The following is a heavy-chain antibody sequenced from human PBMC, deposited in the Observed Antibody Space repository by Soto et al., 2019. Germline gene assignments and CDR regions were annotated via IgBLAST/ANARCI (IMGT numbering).Heavy chain of an antibody. V-gene: IGHV3-30-3*01. CDR1: GFTFSSYA. Sequence: GGSLRLSCAASGFTFSSYAMHWVRQAPGKGLEWVAVISYDGSNKYYADSVKGRFTISRDKSKNTLYLQMNSLRAEDTAVYYCARELGPDSGSLYYYYGMDVWGQGTTVTVSS. J-gene: IGHJ6*02. CDR3: ARELGPDSGSLYYYYGMDV. D-gene: IGHD1-26*01. CDR2: ISYDGSNK.